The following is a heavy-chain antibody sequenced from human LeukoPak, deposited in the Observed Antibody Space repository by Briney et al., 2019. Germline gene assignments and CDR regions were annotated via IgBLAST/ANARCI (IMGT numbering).Heavy chain of an antibody. CDR2: ISSRGSYI. V-gene: IGHV3-21*01. CDR1: GFTFSSYS. CDR3: ARVDYGSGSYGYYYYYYMDV. J-gene: IGHJ6*03. D-gene: IGHD3-10*01. Sequence: GGSLRLSCAASGFTFSSYSMNWVRQAPGKGLEWVSSISSRGSYIYYADSVKGRFTISRDNAENSLYLQMNSLRAEDTAVYYCARVDYGSGSYGYYYYYYMDVWGKGTTVTVSS.